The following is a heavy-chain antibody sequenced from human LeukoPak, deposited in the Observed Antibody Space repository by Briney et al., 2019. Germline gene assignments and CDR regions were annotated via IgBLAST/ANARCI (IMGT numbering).Heavy chain of an antibody. V-gene: IGHV5-51*01. Sequence: KDGESLKISCQGSGYNFISNWIGWVRQTPGKGLEWMGIIYPGDSDTRYSPSFQGQVTMSVDKSITTAYLQWSSLKASDTAIYYCARWYVRGDPFGFDSWGQGTLVTVSS. CDR2: IYPGDSDT. CDR1: GYNFISNW. CDR3: ARWYVRGDPFGFDS. J-gene: IGHJ4*02. D-gene: IGHD3-10*01.